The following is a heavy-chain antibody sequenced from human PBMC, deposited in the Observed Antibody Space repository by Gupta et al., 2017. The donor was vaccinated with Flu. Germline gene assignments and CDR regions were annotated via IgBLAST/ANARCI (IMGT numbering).Heavy chain of an antibody. CDR1: GYPFSSYG. CDR3: ARMKSDYGDNSGDD. V-gene: IGHV1-18*01. Sequence: QVQLVQSGAEVKKPGASVKVSCKASGYPFSSYGITWVRQAPGQGLEWMGWTSPYTGNTNYAQKFRGRVTMPTDTSTSTAYMELRSLRSDDTAVYYCARMKSDYGDNSGDDWGQGTLVTVSS. CDR2: TSPYTGNT. D-gene: IGHD4-17*01. J-gene: IGHJ4*02.